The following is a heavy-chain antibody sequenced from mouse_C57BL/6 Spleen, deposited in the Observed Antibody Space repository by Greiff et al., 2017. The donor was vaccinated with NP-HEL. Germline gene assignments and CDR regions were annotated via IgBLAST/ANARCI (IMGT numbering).Heavy chain of an antibody. D-gene: IGHD2-4*01. CDR1: GFTFSDYG. CDR2: ISSGSSTI. Sequence: EVMLVESGGGLVKPGGSLKLSCAASGFTFSDYGMHWVRQAPEKGLEWVAYISSGSSTIYYADTVKGRFTISRDNAKHTLFPQMTSLRSVDTAMYYCAREDYDWYFDVWGTGTTVTVSS. V-gene: IGHV5-17*01. CDR3: AREDYDWYFDV. J-gene: IGHJ1*03.